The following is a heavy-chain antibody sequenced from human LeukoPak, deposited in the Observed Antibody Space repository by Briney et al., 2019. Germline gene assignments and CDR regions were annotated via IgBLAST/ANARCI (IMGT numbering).Heavy chain of an antibody. CDR2: ISYDGTNK. V-gene: IGHV3-30*04. CDR1: GFTFSSYA. J-gene: IGHJ4*02. CDR3: ARDWGGQVGATTFDY. Sequence: GGSLRLSCAASGFTFSSYAIHWVRQAPGKGLEWVAIISYDGTNKYYTDSVKGRLTISRDNFKNTLYLQMNSLRAEDTAVYYCARDWGGQVGATTFDYWGQGTLVTVSS. D-gene: IGHD1-26*01.